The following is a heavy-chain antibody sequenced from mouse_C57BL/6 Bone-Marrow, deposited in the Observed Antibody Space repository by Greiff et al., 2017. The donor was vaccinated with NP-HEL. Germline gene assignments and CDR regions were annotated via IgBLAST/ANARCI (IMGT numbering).Heavy chain of an antibody. CDR3: AGYYGSSYGYYYAMDY. CDR1: GYTFTDYY. J-gene: IGHJ4*01. Sequence: VQLKQSGPELVKPGASVKISCKASGYTFTDYYMNWVKQSHGKSLEWIGDINPNNGGTSYNQKFKGKATLTVDKSSSTAYMELRSLTSEDSAVYYCAGYYGSSYGYYYAMDYWGQGTSVTVSS. V-gene: IGHV1-26*01. CDR2: INPNNGGT. D-gene: IGHD1-1*01.